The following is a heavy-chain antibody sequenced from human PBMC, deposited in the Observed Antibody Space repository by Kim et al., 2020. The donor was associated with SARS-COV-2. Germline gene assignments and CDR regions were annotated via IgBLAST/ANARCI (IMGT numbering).Heavy chain of an antibody. CDR3: ARAPLRNLPPTLDP. V-gene: IGHV3-21*01. Sequence: GSLRLSCAASGFTFSSYSMNWVRQAPGKGLEWVSSISSSSSYIYYADSVKGRFTISRDNAKNSLYLQMNSLRAEDTAVYYCARAPLRNLPPTLDPWGQGTLVTVSS. J-gene: IGHJ5*02. D-gene: IGHD1-7*01. CDR1: GFTFSSYS. CDR2: ISSSSSYI.